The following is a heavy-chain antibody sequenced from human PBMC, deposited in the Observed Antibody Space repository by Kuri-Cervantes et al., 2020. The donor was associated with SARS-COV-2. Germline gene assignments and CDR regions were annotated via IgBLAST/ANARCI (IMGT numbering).Heavy chain of an antibody. D-gene: IGHD1/OR15-1a*01. Sequence: GGSLRLSCKGSGYSFTNYWISWVRQMPGKGLEWMGRIDPSDSYTNYSPSFQGHVTISADKSICTAYLQWSSLKASDTAMYYCARHDWTGTAFDYWGQGTLVTVSS. CDR1: GYSFTNYW. CDR3: ARHDWTGTAFDY. CDR2: IDPSDSYT. J-gene: IGHJ4*02. V-gene: IGHV5-10-1*01.